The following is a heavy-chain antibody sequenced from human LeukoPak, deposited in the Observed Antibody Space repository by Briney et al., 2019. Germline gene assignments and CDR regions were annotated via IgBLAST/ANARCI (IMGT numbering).Heavy chain of an antibody. V-gene: IGHV3-23*01. Sequence: GGSLRLSCAASGFTFSAYAMSWVHQTPGKGLEWVAAIGGGGDRIYYADCMKGRFTISRDNSKNTLYLQMKHMRHEDTSVYYCAKDRNDLGMVDAFHLWGQGKMLTVSS. CDR1: GFTFSAYA. CDR3: AKDRNDLGMVDAFHL. CDR2: IGGGGDRI. J-gene: IGHJ3*01. D-gene: IGHD7-27*01.